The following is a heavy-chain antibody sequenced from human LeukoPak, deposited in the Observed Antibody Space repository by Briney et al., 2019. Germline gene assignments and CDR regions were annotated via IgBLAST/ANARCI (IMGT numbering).Heavy chain of an antibody. V-gene: IGHV3-23*01. D-gene: IGHD3-22*01. CDR2: ISGSGSST. J-gene: IGHJ3*02. CDR1: GFTFSRYA. Sequence: GGSLRLSCAASGFTFSRYAMSWVRQAPGKGLEWVSVISGSGSSTYYADSVKGRFTISRDNSKNTLYLQMNSLRAEDTAVYYCAKQVTMIVVPYAFDIWGQGTMVTVSS. CDR3: AKQVTMIVVPYAFDI.